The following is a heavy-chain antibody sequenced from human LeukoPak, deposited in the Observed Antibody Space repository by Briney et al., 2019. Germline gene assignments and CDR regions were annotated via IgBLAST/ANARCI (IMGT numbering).Heavy chain of an antibody. CDR1: GGTFSSYA. CDR2: IIPILGIA. D-gene: IGHD1-1*01. J-gene: IGHJ4*02. CDR3: ARGLARRIDY. Sequence: SVKVSCKASGGTFSSYAISWVRQAPGQGLEWMGRIIPILGIANYAQKFQGRVTITADTSTSTAYMELRSLRSDDTAVYYCARGLARRIDYWGQGTLVTVSS. V-gene: IGHV1-69*04.